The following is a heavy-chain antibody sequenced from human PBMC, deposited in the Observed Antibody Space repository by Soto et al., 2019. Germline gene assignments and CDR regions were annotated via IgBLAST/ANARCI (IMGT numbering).Heavy chain of an antibody. CDR1: GGSISSGGYY. Sequence: PSETLSLTCTVSGGSISSGGYYWSWIRQHPGKGLEWIGYIYYSGSTYYNPSLKSRVTISVDTSKNQFSLKLSSVTAADTAVYYCARDLARDYEILTGYYKNNGMDVWGQGTTVTVSS. D-gene: IGHD3-9*01. CDR3: ARDLARDYEILTGYYKNNGMDV. J-gene: IGHJ6*02. V-gene: IGHV4-31*03. CDR2: IYYSGST.